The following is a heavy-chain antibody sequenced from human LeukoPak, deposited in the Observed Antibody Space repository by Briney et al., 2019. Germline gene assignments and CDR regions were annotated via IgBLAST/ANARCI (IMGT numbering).Heavy chain of an antibody. J-gene: IGHJ4*02. CDR3: ARQVTVGSFFDY. CDR1: GGSISNSTYY. Sequence: SETLSLTCTVSGGSISNSTYYWGWIRQPPGKGLEWIGNVYYTGNTYYNPSLKSRVTISVDTSKNQFSLKLSSVTAADTAVYYCARQVTVGSFFDYWGQGTLVTVSS. CDR2: VYYTGNT. D-gene: IGHD2-21*02. V-gene: IGHV4-39*01.